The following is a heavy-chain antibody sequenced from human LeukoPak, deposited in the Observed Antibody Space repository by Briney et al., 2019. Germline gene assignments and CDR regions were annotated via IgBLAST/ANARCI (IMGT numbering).Heavy chain of an antibody. Sequence: GGSLRLSCAASGFTFSSYWMTWVRQTPGKGLEWVANIKQDGNEIYYLDSVKGRFTISRDNAKNSLYMQLNSLRAEDTAVYYCARVGEFLRSPYYYMDVWGKGTTVTVSS. CDR2: IKQDGNEI. V-gene: IGHV3-7*01. D-gene: IGHD3-3*01. J-gene: IGHJ6*03. CDR3: ARVGEFLRSPYYYMDV. CDR1: GFTFSSYW.